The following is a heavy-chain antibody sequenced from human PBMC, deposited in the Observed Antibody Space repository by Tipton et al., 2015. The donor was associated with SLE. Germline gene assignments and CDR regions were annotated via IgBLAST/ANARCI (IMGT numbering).Heavy chain of an antibody. V-gene: IGHV4-4*07. J-gene: IGHJ3*02. CDR2: LYTSGLT. CDR3: AREVDYYDSSGYYYDAFDI. Sequence: TLSLTCTVSGGPISSYSWSWIRRPAGRGLEWLGGLYTSGLTNYTPPPKSRVTMSVDTSKNQFSLKLSSVTAADTAVYYCAREVDYYDSSGYYYDAFDIWGQGTMVTVSS. CDR1: GGPISSYS. D-gene: IGHD3-22*01.